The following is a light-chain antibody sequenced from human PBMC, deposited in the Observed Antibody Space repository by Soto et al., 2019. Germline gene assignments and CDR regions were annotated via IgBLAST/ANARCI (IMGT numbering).Light chain of an antibody. CDR1: QTISGW. CDR3: QQYTSYSPT. CDR2: EAS. V-gene: IGKV1-5*03. J-gene: IGKJ1*01. Sequence: DIQMTQSPSTLSASVGDRVIITCRASQTISGWLAWYQQKPGKAPKLLIFEASILESGVPSRFSGSRSGTEFTLTIDSLQPDDFATYYCQQYTSYSPTFGQGTKVEI.